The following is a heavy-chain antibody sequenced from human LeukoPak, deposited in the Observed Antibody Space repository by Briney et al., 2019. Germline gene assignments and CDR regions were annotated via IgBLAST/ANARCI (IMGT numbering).Heavy chain of an antibody. Sequence: GGSMRLSCAASGFTVSSYWMSWVRQAPGKVLEWVANIKQDGSEKYYLDSVKGRFTISRDNAKNSLYLQMNSLRAEDTAVYYCAREEATVADYWGQGTLVTVSS. V-gene: IGHV3-7*01. J-gene: IGHJ4*02. D-gene: IGHD4-11*01. CDR2: IKQDGSEK. CDR1: GFTVSSYW. CDR3: AREEATVADY.